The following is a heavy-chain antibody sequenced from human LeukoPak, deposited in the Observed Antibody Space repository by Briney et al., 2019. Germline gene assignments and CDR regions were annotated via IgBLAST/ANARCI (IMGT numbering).Heavy chain of an antibody. V-gene: IGHV3-7*01. CDR2: IKHDGSEK. CDR1: GFTFTNYW. CDR3: AREVVVVTATLFDP. D-gene: IGHD3-22*01. J-gene: IGHJ5*02. Sequence: PGGSLRLSCAASGFTFTNYWMSRVHQAPGKGLEWVDNIKHDGSEKYYVDSVKGRFTISRANAKNSLYLQMNSLRAEDTAVYYCAREVVVVTATLFDPWGQGTLVTVSS.